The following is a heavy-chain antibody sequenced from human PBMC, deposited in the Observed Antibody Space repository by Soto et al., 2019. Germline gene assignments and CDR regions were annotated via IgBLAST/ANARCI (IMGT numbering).Heavy chain of an antibody. D-gene: IGHD2-21*02. CDR3: ARWFTGGNFDYFDF. CDR1: GFTFSSDW. CDR2: IDSAGRTT. Sequence: GGSLRLSCAASGFTFSSDWMHWFRQAPGKGLVWVSRIDSAGRTTTYADSVKGRFTISRDNAKNTLYLQMNGLRAEDTALYYCARWFTGGNFDYFDFWGQGTLVTVSS. V-gene: IGHV3-74*01. J-gene: IGHJ4*02.